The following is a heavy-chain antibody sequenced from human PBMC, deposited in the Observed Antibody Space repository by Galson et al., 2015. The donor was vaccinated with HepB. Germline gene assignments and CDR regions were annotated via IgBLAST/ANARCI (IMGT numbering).Heavy chain of an antibody. Sequence: SLRLSCAASGFAFSSYTMHWVRQAPDKGLEWVAVIPYDGSNKYYADSVKGRFTISRDNSKSTLFLQMNSLRAEDTALYYCAREWTGKDYWGQGTLVTVSS. CDR3: AREWTGKDY. D-gene: IGHD3/OR15-3a*01. CDR2: IPYDGSNK. CDR1: GFAFSSYT. V-gene: IGHV3-30-3*01. J-gene: IGHJ4*02.